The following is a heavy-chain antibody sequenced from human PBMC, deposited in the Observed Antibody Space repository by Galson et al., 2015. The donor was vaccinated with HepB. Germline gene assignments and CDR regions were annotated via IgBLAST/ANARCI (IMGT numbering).Heavy chain of an antibody. D-gene: IGHD1-1*01. CDR3: VTLQELAGDVFDY. V-gene: IGHV1-18*01. CDR1: GYSFTRYG. Sequence: SVKVSCKASGYSFTRYGISWVRQAPGQGLEWMGWISTYTDNTNYAQKFQGRVTMTTDTSTSTAYMELRSLRSDDTAVYYCVTLQELAGDVFDYWGQGTLVTVSS. CDR2: ISTYTDNT. J-gene: IGHJ4*02.